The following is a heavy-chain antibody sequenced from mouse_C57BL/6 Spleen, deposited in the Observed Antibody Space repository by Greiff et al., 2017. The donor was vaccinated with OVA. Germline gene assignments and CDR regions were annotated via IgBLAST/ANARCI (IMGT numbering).Heavy chain of an antibody. J-gene: IGHJ3*01. CDR1: GYTFTSYE. V-gene: IGHV1-85*01. CDR2: IYPGDGST. CDR3: AREGERGPWFAY. D-gene: IGHD4-1*01. Sequence: VQLQQSGPELVKPGASVKLSCKASGYTFTSYEITWVKQRPGQGLEWIGRIYPGDGSTKYNEKFKGKATVTVDTSSSTAYMELHSLTSEDSAVYFCAREGERGPWFAYWGQGTLVTVSA.